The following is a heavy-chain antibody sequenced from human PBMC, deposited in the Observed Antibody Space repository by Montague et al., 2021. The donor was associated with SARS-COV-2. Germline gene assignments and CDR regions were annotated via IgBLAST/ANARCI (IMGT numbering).Heavy chain of an antibody. Sequence: TLSLICTVSGGSISSGGYYWSWIRQHPGKGLEWIGYIYYSGSTYYNPSLKSRVTISVDTSKNQFSLKLSSVTAADTAVYYCARDKVYGSGRGPREGRYYYYYYGMAVWGQGTTVTVSS. D-gene: IGHD3-10*01. CDR3: ARDKVYGSGRGPREGRYYYYYYGMAV. V-gene: IGHV4-31*03. CDR2: IYYSGST. J-gene: IGHJ6*02. CDR1: GGSISSGGYY.